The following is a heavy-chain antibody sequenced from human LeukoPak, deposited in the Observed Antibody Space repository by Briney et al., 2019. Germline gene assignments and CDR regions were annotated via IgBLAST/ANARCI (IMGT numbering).Heavy chain of an antibody. CDR3: EKGGGYYGSGECP. CDR2: ISGSGGST. CDR1: GFTFSSYG. V-gene: IGHV3-23*01. D-gene: IGHD3-10*01. Sequence: PGGTLRLSCAASGFTFSSYGMSWVRQAPGKGLEWVSAISGSGGSTYYADSVKGRFTISRDNSKNTLYLQMNSLRAEDTAVYYCEKGGGYYGSGECPWGQGTLVTVSS. J-gene: IGHJ5*02.